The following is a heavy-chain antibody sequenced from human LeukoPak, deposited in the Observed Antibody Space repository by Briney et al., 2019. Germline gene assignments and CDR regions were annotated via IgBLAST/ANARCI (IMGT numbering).Heavy chain of an antibody. CDR2: INSDVTST. Sequence: GGSLRLSCSASGFTFSSYWMHWVRQAPGKGLVWVSRINSDVTSTSYADSVKGRFTISRDNAKNTLYLQMNSLRAEDTAVYYCARDGGQGDYADTSDFDLWGRGTLVTVSS. D-gene: IGHD4-17*01. V-gene: IGHV3-74*01. CDR3: ARDGGQGDYADTSDFDL. CDR1: GFTFSSYW. J-gene: IGHJ2*01.